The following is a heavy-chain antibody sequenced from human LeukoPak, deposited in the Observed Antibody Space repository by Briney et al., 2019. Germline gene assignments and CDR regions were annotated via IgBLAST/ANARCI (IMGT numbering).Heavy chain of an antibody. V-gene: IGHV3-66*01. CDR1: GFTVSNNY. D-gene: IGHD5-12*01. J-gene: IGHJ4*02. Sequence: GGSLRLSCAASGFTVSNNYMSWVRQRPGKGLEWVSVIYSGGNTYYADSVRGRFTISRDNAKNTVHLQMNSLRVEDTAIYFCAGAYSAYDPFDYWGQGILVTVSS. CDR2: IYSGGNT. CDR3: AGAYSAYDPFDY.